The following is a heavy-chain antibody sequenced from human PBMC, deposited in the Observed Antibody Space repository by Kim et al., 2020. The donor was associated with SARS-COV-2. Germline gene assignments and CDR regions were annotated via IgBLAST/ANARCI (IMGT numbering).Heavy chain of an antibody. CDR2: IYYSGST. CDR1: GGSISSSSYY. J-gene: IGHJ4*02. D-gene: IGHD3-22*01. V-gene: IGHV4-39*01. CDR3: ARCHPISPNYYYDSSGYDHPGVLLDY. Sequence: SETLSLTCTVSGGSISSSSYYWGWIRQPPGKGLEWIGSIYYSGSTYYNPSLKSRVTISVDTSKNQFSLKLSSVTAADTAVYYCARCHPISPNYYYDSSGYDHPGVLLDYWGQGTLVTVSS.